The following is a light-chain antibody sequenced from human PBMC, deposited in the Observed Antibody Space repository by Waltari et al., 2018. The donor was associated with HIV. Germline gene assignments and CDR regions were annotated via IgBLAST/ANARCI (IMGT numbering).Light chain of an antibody. V-gene: IGLV1-51*01. Sequence: QSGLTQPPSVSAAPGQRVTISCSGPRSNLGYNSVSWYQQLPGAAPKLLIYDNDKRPSGIPDRFSASKSGTSVTLGITGLQTGDEATYYCGTWDNGLSEVLFGGGTKLTVL. CDR3: GTWDNGLSEVL. CDR2: DND. CDR1: RSNLGYNS. J-gene: IGLJ2*01.